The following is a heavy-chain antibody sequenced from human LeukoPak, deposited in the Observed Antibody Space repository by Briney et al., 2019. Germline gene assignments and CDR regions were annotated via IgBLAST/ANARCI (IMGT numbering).Heavy chain of an antibody. D-gene: IGHD6-6*01. CDR1: GFTFSSYE. CDR3: ARGPYSSSQLSSFDP. Sequence: GGSLRLSCAASGFTFSSYEMNWVRQAPGKGLEWVSYISSSGSTIYYADSVKGRFTISRDNAKNSLYLQMNSLRAEDTAVYCCARGPYSSSQLSSFDPWGQGTLVTVSS. CDR2: ISSSGSTI. J-gene: IGHJ5*02. V-gene: IGHV3-48*03.